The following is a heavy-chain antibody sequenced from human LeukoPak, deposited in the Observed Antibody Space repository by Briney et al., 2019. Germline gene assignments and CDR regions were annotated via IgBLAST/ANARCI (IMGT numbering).Heavy chain of an antibody. CDR3: ARDLTVTSTCWFDL. CDR1: GFTFSSYT. D-gene: IGHD4-11*01. V-gene: IGHV3-21*01. J-gene: IGHJ5*02. CDR2: ITGSSNYI. Sequence: GGSLRLSCAVSGFTFSSYTMNWVRQAPGKGLEWVSYITGSSNYIYYADSVKGRFTISRENAKNSLYLQMNNLGAEDTAVYYCARDLTVTSTCWFDLWGQGTLVTVSS.